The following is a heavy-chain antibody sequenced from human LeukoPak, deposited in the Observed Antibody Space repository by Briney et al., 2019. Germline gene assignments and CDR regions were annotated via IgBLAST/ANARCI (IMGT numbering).Heavy chain of an antibody. CDR3: AKDIWIAAAGAFDY. D-gene: IGHD6-13*01. J-gene: IGHJ4*02. CDR2: ISWNSGSI. Sequence: GGSLRLSCAASGFTFDDYAMHWVRQAPGKGLEWVSGISWNSGSIGYADSVKGRFTISRDNAKNSLYLQMNSLRAEDTALYYCAKDIWIAAAGAFDYWGQGTLVTVSS. CDR1: GFTFDDYA. V-gene: IGHV3-9*01.